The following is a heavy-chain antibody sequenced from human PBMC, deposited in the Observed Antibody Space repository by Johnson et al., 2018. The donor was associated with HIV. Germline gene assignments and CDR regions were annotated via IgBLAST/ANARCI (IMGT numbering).Heavy chain of an antibody. D-gene: IGHD3-16*01. V-gene: IGHV3-30*03. CDR1: GFTFSNYG. CDR3: PRDTGGGWRSYAFDM. CDR2: ISHDGSNK. Sequence: QVQLVESGGGVVQPGRSLRLSCTASGFTFSNYGMHWVRQAPGKGLEWVAVISHDGSNKYYADSVKGRFTISRDNSKNTLYLQMNTLRDEDTAVYYCPRDTGGGWRSYAFDMWGQGTMVTVSS. J-gene: IGHJ3*02.